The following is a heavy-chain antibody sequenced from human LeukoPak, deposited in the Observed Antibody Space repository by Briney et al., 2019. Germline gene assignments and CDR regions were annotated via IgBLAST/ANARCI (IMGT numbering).Heavy chain of an antibody. J-gene: IGHJ6*02. V-gene: IGHV4-4*07. CDR2: IYTSGST. D-gene: IGHD2-21*01. CDR3: ARSLGVESYYYYGMDV. CDR1: GGSISSYH. Sequence: PSETLSLTCTVSGGSISSYHWSWIRQPAGKGLEWIGRIYTSGSTNYNPSLKSRVTMSVDTSKNQFSLKLSSVTAADTAVYYCARSLGVESYYYYGMDVWGQGTTVTVSS.